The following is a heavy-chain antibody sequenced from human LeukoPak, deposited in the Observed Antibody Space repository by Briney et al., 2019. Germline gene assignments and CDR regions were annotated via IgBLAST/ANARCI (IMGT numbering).Heavy chain of an antibody. D-gene: IGHD2-21*02. CDR3: AKDFTHIVVVTASRTGYYGMDV. J-gene: IGHJ6*02. V-gene: IGHV3-9*01. Sequence: GRSLRLSCAASGFTFDDYAMHWVRHAPGKGLEWVSGISWNSGSIGYADSVKGRFTISRDNSKNTLYLQMNSLRAEDTAVYYCAKDFTHIVVVTASRTGYYGMDVWGQGTTVTVSS. CDR2: ISWNSGSI. CDR1: GFTFDDYA.